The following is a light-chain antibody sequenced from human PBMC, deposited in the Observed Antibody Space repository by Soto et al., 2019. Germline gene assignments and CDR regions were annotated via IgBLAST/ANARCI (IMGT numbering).Light chain of an antibody. V-gene: IGLV2-23*01. CDR3: CLYIGATTYV. Sequence: QSVLAQPASVSGSPGQSITISCTGTSGFVGSFSLVSWYQQHPGKAPKVMISEGHRRPSGXXXXXXXXXXXXXXXXTISGLQADDEADYYCCLYIGATTYVFGTGTKVTV. J-gene: IGLJ1*01. CDR1: SGFVGSFSL. CDR2: EGH.